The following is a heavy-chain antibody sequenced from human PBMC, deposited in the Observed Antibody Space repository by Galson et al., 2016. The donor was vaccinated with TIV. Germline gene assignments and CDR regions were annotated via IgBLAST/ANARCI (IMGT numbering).Heavy chain of an antibody. CDR2: INPDGGDT. V-gene: IGHV1-46*01. Sequence: SVKVSCKASGYTFSHYYMHWVRQAPGEGLEWMGIINPDGGDTNYTQKFQGRVIMTRDMSTTTVYMELSSLRSEDTAIHFCARAAPDQHFDYWGQGSLVTVSS. CDR3: ARAAPDQHFDY. CDR1: GYTFSHYY. J-gene: IGHJ4*02.